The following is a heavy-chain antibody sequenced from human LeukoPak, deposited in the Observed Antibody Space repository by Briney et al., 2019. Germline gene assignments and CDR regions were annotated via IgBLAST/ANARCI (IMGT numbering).Heavy chain of an antibody. CDR2: ISYDGSNK. V-gene: IGHV3-30-3*01. CDR1: GFTFSSYA. CDR3: ARDPAVAGNYSDY. D-gene: IGHD6-19*01. Sequence: GRSLRLSCAASGFTFSSYAMHWVRQAPGKGLEWVAVISYDGSNKYYADSVKGRFTISRDNSKNTLYLQMNSLRAEDTAVYYCARDPAVAGNYSDYWGQGTLVTVSS. J-gene: IGHJ4*02.